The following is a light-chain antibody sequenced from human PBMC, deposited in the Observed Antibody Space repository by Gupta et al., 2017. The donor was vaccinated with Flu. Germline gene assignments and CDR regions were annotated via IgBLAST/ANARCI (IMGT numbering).Light chain of an antibody. CDR2: HAS. J-gene: IGKJ5*01. CDR1: QSVSRSF. V-gene: IGKV3-20*01. CDR3: QQEDKAPGT. Sequence: EIVLTQSPGTLSLSPGERATLSCRASQSVSRSFLAWYQHKPAQAPRLLIYHASSRATGIPDRFSGSGSGTEFTLTISRVEPEDFAVYYCQQEDKAPGTFGQGTRFEIK.